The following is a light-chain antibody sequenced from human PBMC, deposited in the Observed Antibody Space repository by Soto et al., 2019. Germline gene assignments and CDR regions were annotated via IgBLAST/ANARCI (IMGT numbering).Light chain of an antibody. CDR3: QTWDTGIRV. V-gene: IGLV4-69*01. Sequence: QLVLTQSPSASDSLGASVKLTCTLSSGHSNYVIAWHQQQPEKGPRYLMKLNSDGSHSKGDGIPDRFSGSSSGAERYLTISSLQSEDEADYYWQTWDTGIRVFGGGTKLTVL. CDR1: SGHSNYV. CDR2: LNSDGSH. J-gene: IGLJ2*01.